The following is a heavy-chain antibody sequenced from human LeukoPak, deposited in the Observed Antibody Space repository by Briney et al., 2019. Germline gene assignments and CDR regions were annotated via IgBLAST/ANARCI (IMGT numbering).Heavy chain of an antibody. J-gene: IGHJ3*02. Sequence: PGRSLRLSCAASGFTFSSYGVHWVRQAPGKGLEWVAVISYDGSNKYYADSVKGRFTISRDNSKNTLYLQMNSLRAEDTAVYYCAKDGSRGYCSGGSCYSDAFDIWGQGTMVTVSS. CDR1: GFTFSSYG. V-gene: IGHV3-30*18. CDR2: ISYDGSNK. D-gene: IGHD2-15*01. CDR3: AKDGSRGYCSGGSCYSDAFDI.